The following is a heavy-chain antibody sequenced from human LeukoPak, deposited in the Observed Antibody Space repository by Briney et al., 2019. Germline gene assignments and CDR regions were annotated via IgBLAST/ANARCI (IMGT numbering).Heavy chain of an antibody. CDR1: GGSISSGSYY. CDR3: ARDSSSFRWFDP. Sequence: SETLSLTCTVSGGSISSGSYYWSWIRQPAGKGLEWIGRIYTSGSTYYNPSLKSRVTISVDTSKNQFSPKLSSVTAADTAVYYCARDSSSFRWFDPWGQGTLVTVSS. V-gene: IGHV4-61*02. J-gene: IGHJ5*02. D-gene: IGHD6-6*01. CDR2: IYTSGST.